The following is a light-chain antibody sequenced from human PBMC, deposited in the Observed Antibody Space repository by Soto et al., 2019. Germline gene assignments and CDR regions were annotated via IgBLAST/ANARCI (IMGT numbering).Light chain of an antibody. V-gene: IGLV2-18*02. J-gene: IGLJ1*01. CDR3: SSYTSSSTYV. CDR1: SSDVGSYNR. Sequence: LTQPPSVSGSPGQSVTISCSGTSSDVGSYNRVSWYQQPPGTAPKLMIYEVSNRPSGVPDRFSGSKSGNTASLTISGLQAEDEADYYCSSYTSSSTYVFGTGTKDTVL. CDR2: EVS.